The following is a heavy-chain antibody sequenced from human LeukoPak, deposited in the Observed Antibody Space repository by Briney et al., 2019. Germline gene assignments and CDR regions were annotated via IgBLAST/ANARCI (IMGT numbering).Heavy chain of an antibody. J-gene: IGHJ4*02. CDR2: ISYDGSNK. Sequence: GGSLRLSCTASGFTFSSYGIHWVRQAPGKGLEWVAAISYDGSNKYYADYVKGRFTISRDNSKNTLYLQMNSLRAEDTAVYYCAKQTWAPHAYYFDYWGQGILVTVSS. CDR1: GFTFSSYG. CDR3: AKQTWAPHAYYFDY. V-gene: IGHV3-30*18.